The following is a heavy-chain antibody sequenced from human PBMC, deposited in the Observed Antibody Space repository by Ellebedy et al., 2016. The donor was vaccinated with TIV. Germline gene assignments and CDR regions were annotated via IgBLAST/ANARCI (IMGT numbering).Heavy chain of an antibody. CDR1: GDTFTDYD. J-gene: IGHJ4*02. Sequence: AASVKVSCKASGDTFTDYDITWVRQASGQGLEWLGWMNPNSGSTGYAQKFPGRVTLTRDTSINTAYMELRSLTSEDTAVYYGANNLARTGDFYYWGQGTLVTVSS. D-gene: IGHD7-27*01. V-gene: IGHV1-8*01. CDR3: ANNLARTGDFYY. CDR2: MNPNSGST.